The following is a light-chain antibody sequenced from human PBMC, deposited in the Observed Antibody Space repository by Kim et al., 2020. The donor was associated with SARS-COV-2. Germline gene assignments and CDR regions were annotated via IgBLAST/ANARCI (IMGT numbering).Light chain of an antibody. J-gene: IGKJ3*01. CDR2: GAS. Sequence: DIQMTQSPSSLSASVGDRVTITCRASQSITTYLNWYQQKPGKAPNLLIYGASTLQSGVPSRFSGSGSGADFTLTISTLQPEDFATYYCQQSSNTPFTFGPGTKVDIK. CDR3: QQSSNTPFT. V-gene: IGKV1-39*01. CDR1: QSITTY.